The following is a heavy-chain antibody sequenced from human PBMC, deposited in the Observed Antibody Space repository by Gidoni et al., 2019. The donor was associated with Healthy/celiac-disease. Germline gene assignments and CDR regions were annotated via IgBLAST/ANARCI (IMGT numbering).Heavy chain of an antibody. CDR1: GFTFRTYD. V-gene: IGHV3-30*18. CDR2: ISYDGSNK. CDR3: AKGVYYYDSSGYSHFDY. Sequence: QVQLVESGGGVVQPGRSLRLSCAASGFTFRTYDMHWVRQAPGKGLEWVAVISYDGSNKSYADSVKGRFSISRDNSKNTLYLQMNSLRAEDTAVYYCAKGVYYYDSSGYSHFDYWGQGTLVTVSS. D-gene: IGHD3-22*01. J-gene: IGHJ4*02.